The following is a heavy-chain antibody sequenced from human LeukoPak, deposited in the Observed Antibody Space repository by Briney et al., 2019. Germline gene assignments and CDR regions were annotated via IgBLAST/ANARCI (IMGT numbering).Heavy chain of an antibody. CDR1: GFTFSSYA. D-gene: IGHD3-22*01. V-gene: IGHV3-30*18. CDR3: AKEVGYYDSSGPSPPDY. J-gene: IGHJ4*02. CDR2: ISYDGSNK. Sequence: QPGGSLRLSCAASGFTFSSYAMSWVRQAPGKGLEWVAVISYDGSNKYYADSVKGRFTISRDNSKNTLYLQMNSLRAEDTAVYYCAKEVGYYDSSGPSPPDYWGQGTLVTVSS.